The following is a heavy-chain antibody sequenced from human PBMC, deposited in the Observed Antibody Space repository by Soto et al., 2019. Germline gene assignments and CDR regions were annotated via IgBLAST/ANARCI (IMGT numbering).Heavy chain of an antibody. Sequence: GGSLRLSCAASGFAFSAYAMTWVRQAPGKGLEWVSGISGSGATTDYADSVKGRFSISRDNSKNALYLQMSSLRADDTAVYFCAKDRTLYSATPVRFAYWGQGTLVTVSS. CDR1: GFAFSAYA. D-gene: IGHD3-16*01. CDR2: ISGSGATT. J-gene: IGHJ4*02. V-gene: IGHV3-23*01. CDR3: AKDRTLYSATPVRFAY.